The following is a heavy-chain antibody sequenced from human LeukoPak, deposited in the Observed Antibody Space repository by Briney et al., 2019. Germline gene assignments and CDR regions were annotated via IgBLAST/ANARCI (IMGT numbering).Heavy chain of an antibody. V-gene: IGHV1-2*02. CDR1: GTTFSNYH. CDR3: VRKSATRTASEFDY. J-gene: IGHJ4*02. CDR2: ITPNSGGT. Sequence: GASLTLSCRAPGTTFSNYHIHWVRQAPGQGLEWMGWITPNSGGTKYAQRFQGRVTMTRDTSISTAYMDLSSLGSDDTAIFYCVRKSATRTASEFDYWGQGTPVTVSS. D-gene: IGHD2-15*01.